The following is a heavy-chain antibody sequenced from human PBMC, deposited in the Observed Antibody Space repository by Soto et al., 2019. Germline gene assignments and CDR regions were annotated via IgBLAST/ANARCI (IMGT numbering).Heavy chain of an antibody. J-gene: IGHJ6*02. V-gene: IGHV4-38-2*01. CDR2: IFHTGST. CDR3: ASSAGHPGDFFYYNGMDV. D-gene: IGHD3-10*01. CDR1: GYSISSGHS. Sequence: SETLSLTCAVSGYSISSGHSWGWIRQPPGKGLEWIGSIFHTGSTYYNPSLKSRVTLSVDTSKNQFSLKLSSVTAADTAVYYCASSAGHPGDFFYYNGMDVWGQGTTVTVSS.